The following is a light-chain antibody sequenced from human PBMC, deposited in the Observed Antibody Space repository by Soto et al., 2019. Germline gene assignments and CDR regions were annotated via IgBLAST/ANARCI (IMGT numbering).Light chain of an antibody. J-gene: IGKJ5*01. Sequence: EIVLTQSPATLSLSPGERATLSCRASQSVSSYLAWYQQKPGQAPRLLIYDACNRATGIPARFSGSGSGTDFTLTISSLEPEDFAVYYCQQRSNWPPFTFGQGTDWRL. CDR1: QSVSSY. V-gene: IGKV3-11*01. CDR3: QQRSNWPPFT. CDR2: DAC.